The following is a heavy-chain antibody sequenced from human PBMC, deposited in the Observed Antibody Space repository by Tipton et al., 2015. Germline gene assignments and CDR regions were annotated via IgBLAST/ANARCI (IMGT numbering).Heavy chain of an antibody. CDR1: GYSFTTYG. CDR2: ISGYNGNT. V-gene: IGHV1-18*01. CDR3: ARDLAAETTDSFDI. Sequence: QLVQSGVEVKKPGASVKVSCKASGYSFTTYGIAWVRQAPGQGPEWMGWISGYNGNTNYAPKVQGRVTMTRDTSTNTVYMELRSLRSDDTAVYYCARDLAAETTDSFDIWGQGTMVTVSS. J-gene: IGHJ3*02. D-gene: IGHD6-13*01.